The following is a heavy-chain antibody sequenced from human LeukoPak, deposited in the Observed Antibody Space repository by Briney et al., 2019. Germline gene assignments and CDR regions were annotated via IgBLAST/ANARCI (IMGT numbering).Heavy chain of an antibody. CDR2: MYYSGST. CDR3: ARVRYSSGWESAYYFDY. Sequence: SETLSLTCTVSGDSISSYSWSWIRQPPGKGLEWIGNMYYSGSTNYNPSLKSRVTISLDTSKNQFSLKLSSVTAADTAVYYSARVRYSSGWESAYYFDYWGQGTLVTVSS. J-gene: IGHJ4*02. CDR1: GDSISSYS. V-gene: IGHV4-59*01. D-gene: IGHD6-19*01.